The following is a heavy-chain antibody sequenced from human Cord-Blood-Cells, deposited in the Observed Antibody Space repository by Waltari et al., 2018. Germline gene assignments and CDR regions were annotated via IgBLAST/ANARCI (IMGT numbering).Heavy chain of an antibody. V-gene: IGHV3-33*04. CDR2: IVDEGRNK. J-gene: IGHJ4*02. CDR3: ARTPLIGAKDGFDF. D-gene: IGHD2-15*01. CDR1: GLAITPIG. Sequence: QLQLVEPGGGVALPGWSLRFSCAGCGLAITPIGRTWVRQAPGQGRVWVAGIVDEGRNKFYAVTVKARFNIVKDNANNTLYLSMNSLQAEDTAVYYCARTPLIGAKDGFDFWSQGTLVTVCS.